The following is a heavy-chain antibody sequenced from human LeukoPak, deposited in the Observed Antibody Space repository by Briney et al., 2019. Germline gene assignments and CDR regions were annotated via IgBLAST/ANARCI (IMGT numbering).Heavy chain of an antibody. CDR1: GFTFSSYG. J-gene: IGHJ4*02. V-gene: IGHV3-33*01. CDR3: ARDPAMITPSSYFDY. Sequence: PGRSLRLSCAASGFTFSSYGMHWVRQAPGKGLEWVAVIWYDGSNKYYADSVKGRFTISRDNSKNTLYLQMNSLRAEDTAVYYCARDPAMITPSSYFDYWGQGTLVTVSS. CDR2: IWYDGSNK. D-gene: IGHD2-2*01.